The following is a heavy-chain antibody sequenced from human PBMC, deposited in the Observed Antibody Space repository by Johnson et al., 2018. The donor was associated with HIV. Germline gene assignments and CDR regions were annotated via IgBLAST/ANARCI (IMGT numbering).Heavy chain of an antibody. V-gene: IGHV3-66*03. CDR3: ARGITMIVVDAFDI. Sequence: VQLVESGGGLIQPGGSLRLSCAASGFTVTMSYVDWDRQAPGKGLEWVSLISWDGGSTYYADSVKGRFTISRDNSKNTLYLQMGSLRAEDMAVYYCARGITMIVVDAFDIWGQGTMVTVSS. CDR2: ISWDGGST. J-gene: IGHJ3*02. CDR1: GFTVTMSY. D-gene: IGHD3-22*01.